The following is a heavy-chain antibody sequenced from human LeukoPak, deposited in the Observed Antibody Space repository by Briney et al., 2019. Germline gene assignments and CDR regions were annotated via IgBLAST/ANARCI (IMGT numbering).Heavy chain of an antibody. CDR2: IKSKINGGTV. D-gene: IGHD4-17*01. V-gene: IGHV3-15*01. J-gene: IGHJ5*02. Sequence: GGSLRLSCVVSGLNFYDAWVSWARQAPGKGLEWIGRIKSKINGGTVDYAAPVEGRFFISRGDSENTVYLQMDSLKTEDTAAYYCSHWKTYYGDYATWGQGTLVTVSS. CDR1: GLNFYDAW. CDR3: SHWKTYYGDYAT.